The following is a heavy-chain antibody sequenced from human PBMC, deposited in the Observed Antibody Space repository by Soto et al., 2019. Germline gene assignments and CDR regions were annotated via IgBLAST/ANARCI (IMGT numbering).Heavy chain of an antibody. V-gene: IGHV4-34*01. J-gene: IGHJ5*02. D-gene: IGHD2-2*01. CDR1: GGSFSGYY. CDR3: ARGPGIVVVPAAMPANWFDP. Sequence: QVQLQQWGAGLLKPSETLSLTCAVYGGSFSGYYWSWIRQPPGKGLEWIGEINHSGSTNYNPSLKSRVTISVDTSKTQFSLKLSSVTAADTAVYYCARGPGIVVVPAAMPANWFDPWGQGTLVTVSS. CDR2: INHSGST.